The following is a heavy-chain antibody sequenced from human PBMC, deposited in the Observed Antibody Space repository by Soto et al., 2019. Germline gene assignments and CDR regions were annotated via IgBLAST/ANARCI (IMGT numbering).Heavy chain of an antibody. D-gene: IGHD3-10*01. Sequence: EVQLLESGGGLVQPGGSLRLSCVASGFTFSTYTMSWVRQAPGKGLEWVSGISGSGGRPSYADSVQGRFSISRDNPKNTLYLQMNGLRCEDTARYYCAKARCITTDCYVPDYWGQGTLVTVSS. J-gene: IGHJ4*02. CDR3: AKARCITTDCYVPDY. V-gene: IGHV3-23*01. CDR1: GFTFSTYT. CDR2: ISGSGGRP.